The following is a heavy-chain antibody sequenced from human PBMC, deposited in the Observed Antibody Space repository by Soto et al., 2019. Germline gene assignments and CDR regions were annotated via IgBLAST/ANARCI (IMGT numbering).Heavy chain of an antibody. CDR3: ARSQSRLYSCGWSYYYVMDV. J-gene: IGHJ6*02. V-gene: IGHV1-3*01. D-gene: IGHD6-19*01. CDR2: INAGNGNT. Sequence: ASVKVCCEASGYTFTSYAMHWVRQAPGQRLEWIGWINAGNGNTKYSQKFQGRVTITRDTSASTAYMELSSLRSEDTAVYYCARSQSRLYSCGWSYYYVMDVCGQGPTVIVCS. CDR1: GYTFTSYA.